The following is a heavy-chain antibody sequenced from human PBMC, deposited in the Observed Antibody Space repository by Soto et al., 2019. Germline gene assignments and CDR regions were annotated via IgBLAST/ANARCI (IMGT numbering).Heavy chain of an antibody. J-gene: IGHJ4*02. CDR1: GFTFSSYA. Sequence: PGGSLRLSCAASGFTFSSYAMILVRQAPGKGLEWVSAISGSGGSTYYADSVKGRFTISRDNSKNTLYLQMNSLRAEDTAVYYCAKDRGYCSGGSCYAVQPGDYWGQGTLVTVSS. V-gene: IGHV3-23*01. CDR2: ISGSGGST. D-gene: IGHD2-15*01. CDR3: AKDRGYCSGGSCYAVQPGDY.